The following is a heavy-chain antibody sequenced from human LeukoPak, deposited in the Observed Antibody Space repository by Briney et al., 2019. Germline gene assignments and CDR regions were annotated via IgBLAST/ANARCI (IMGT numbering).Heavy chain of an antibody. Sequence: GGSLRLSCAVSGFTFSNYAMNWVRQAPGKGLEWVSSITGSGGSIYYADSVKGRFTISRDNSKNTLYLQMSSLRTADTAVYYCARDVGDEGNYWGQGTLVTVSS. CDR1: GFTFSNYA. V-gene: IGHV3-23*01. D-gene: IGHD3-16*01. CDR2: ITGSGGSI. J-gene: IGHJ4*02. CDR3: ARDVGDEGNY.